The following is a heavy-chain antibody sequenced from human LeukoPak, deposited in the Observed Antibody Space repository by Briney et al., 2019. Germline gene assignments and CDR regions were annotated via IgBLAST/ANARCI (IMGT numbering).Heavy chain of an antibody. CDR2: ISYDGSNK. D-gene: IGHD4-17*01. Sequence: GGSLRLSCAASGFTFSSYGMHWVRQARGKGLEWVAVISYDGSNKYYADSVKGRFTISRDNSKNTLFLQMNSLRAEDTAVYYCAKGQRFYGEYYFDQWGQGTLVTVSS. CDR3: AKGQRFYGEYYFDQ. CDR1: GFTFSSYG. V-gene: IGHV3-30*18. J-gene: IGHJ4*02.